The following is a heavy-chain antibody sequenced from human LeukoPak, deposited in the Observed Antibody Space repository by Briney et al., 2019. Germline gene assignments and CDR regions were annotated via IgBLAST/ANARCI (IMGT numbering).Heavy chain of an antibody. CDR1: GFTFSSNW. Sequence: GGSLRLSCAASGFTFSSNWMSWVRQAPGKGLEWVANIKQDGSEKYYVDSVKGRFTISRDNAKNSLYLQMNSLRAEDTAVYYCAGDRVWGSYRYYYFDYWGQGTLLTVSS. CDR3: AGDRVWGSYRYYYFDY. D-gene: IGHD3-16*02. CDR2: IKQDGSEK. J-gene: IGHJ4*02. V-gene: IGHV3-7*01.